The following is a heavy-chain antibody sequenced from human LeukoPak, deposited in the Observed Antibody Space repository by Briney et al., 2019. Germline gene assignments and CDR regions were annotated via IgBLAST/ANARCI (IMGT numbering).Heavy chain of an antibody. CDR1: GFPFSSYS. V-gene: IGHV3-48*04. J-gene: IGHJ3*02. CDR3: ARSMVRGVIRVYAFDI. Sequence: GGSLSLSCAASGFPFSSYSMNWVRQAPGEGLEWVSYISSSRTTSYADSVKGRFTISRDNAKNSLYLQMNSLRAEDTAVYYCARSMVRGVIRVYAFDIWGQGTMVTVSS. D-gene: IGHD3-10*01. CDR2: ISSSRTT.